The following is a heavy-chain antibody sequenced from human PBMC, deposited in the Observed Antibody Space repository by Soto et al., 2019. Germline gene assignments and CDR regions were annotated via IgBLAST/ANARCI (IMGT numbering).Heavy chain of an antibody. CDR3: ARDLGIGGTIGY. Sequence: QVQLVESGGGVVQPGRSLRLSCAASGFTFSSYAMHWVRQAPGKGLEWVAVISYDGSNKYYADSVKGRFTISRDNSKNTLYLQMNSLRAEDTAVYYCARDLGIGGTIGYWGQGTLVTVSS. CDR2: ISYDGSNK. D-gene: IGHD2-15*01. CDR1: GFTFSSYA. V-gene: IGHV3-30-3*01. J-gene: IGHJ4*02.